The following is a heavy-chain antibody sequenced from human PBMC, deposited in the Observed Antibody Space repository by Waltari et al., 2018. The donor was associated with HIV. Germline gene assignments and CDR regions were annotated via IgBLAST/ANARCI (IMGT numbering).Heavy chain of an antibody. V-gene: IGHV4-39*01. CDR1: GGSSRDNYYY. CDR2: MFYSASS. Sequence: QLHLQESGPGLVKPSETLSLTCSVSGGSSRDNYYYWGRSRQPPGKGLQWIGRMFYSASSYDNPSLKSRVTIAVDTSKNQFSLKLSSVTAAHTALYFCARHEPRSTWFDPWGQGTLVTVSS. D-gene: IGHD1-26*01. J-gene: IGHJ5*02. CDR3: ARHEPRSTWFDP.